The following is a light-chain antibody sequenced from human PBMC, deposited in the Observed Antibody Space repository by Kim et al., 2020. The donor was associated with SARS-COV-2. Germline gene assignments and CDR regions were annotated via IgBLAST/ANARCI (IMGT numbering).Light chain of an antibody. CDR3: QQYGSSPRT. V-gene: IGKV3-20*01. CDR1: QSVSSSY. Sequence: DILLTQSPGTLSLSPGERATLSCRASQSVSSSYLAWYRQKPGQAPSLLIYGASSRATGIPDRFSGSGSGTDFTLTIRRLEPEDFAVYYCQQYGSSPRTFGQGTKVDIK. J-gene: IGKJ1*01. CDR2: GAS.